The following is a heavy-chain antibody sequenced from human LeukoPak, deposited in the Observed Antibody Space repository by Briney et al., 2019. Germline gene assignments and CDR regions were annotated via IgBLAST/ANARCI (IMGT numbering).Heavy chain of an antibody. J-gene: IGHJ4*02. CDR3: ARGAGWYDY. V-gene: IGHV4-59*01. CDR1: GDSITSYY. CDR2: IYYSGST. D-gene: IGHD6-19*01. Sequence: PSETLSLTCTVSGDSITSYYWSWIRQPPGKGLEWIGYIYYSGSTNYNPSLKSRVTISVDTSKNQFSLKLTSVTAADTAVYYCARGAGWYDYWGQGTLVTVSS.